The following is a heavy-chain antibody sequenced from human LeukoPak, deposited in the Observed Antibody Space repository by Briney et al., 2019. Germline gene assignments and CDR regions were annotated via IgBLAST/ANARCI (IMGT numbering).Heavy chain of an antibody. V-gene: IGHV1-18*01. J-gene: IGHJ4*02. Sequence: ASVKVSCKASGYTFTSYGISWVRQAPGQGLEWMGRISAYNGNTNYAQRLQGRVTMTTDTSTSTAYMELRSLRSDDTAVYYCAINYDFWSGYYIFDYWGQGTLVTVSS. CDR2: ISAYNGNT. CDR3: AINYDFWSGYYIFDY. D-gene: IGHD3-3*01. CDR1: GYTFTSYG.